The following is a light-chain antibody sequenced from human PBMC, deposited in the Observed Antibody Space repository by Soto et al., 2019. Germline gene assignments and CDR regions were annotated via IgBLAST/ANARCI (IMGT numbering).Light chain of an antibody. Sequence: TQSPSTLSASPGERATLSCRASQSFRGLLAWYQQKPGQAPRLLIYDAYNRATGIPPRFSGSGSGTDFTLTISSLEPEDSAVYYCQQRHMWPITFGQGTRLEIK. CDR1: QSFRGL. CDR2: DAY. CDR3: QQRHMWPIT. V-gene: IGKV3-11*01. J-gene: IGKJ5*01.